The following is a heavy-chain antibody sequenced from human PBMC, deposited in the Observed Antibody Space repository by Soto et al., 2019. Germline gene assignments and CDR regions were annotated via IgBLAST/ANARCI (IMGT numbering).Heavy chain of an antibody. CDR2: IDPSDSYT. D-gene: IGHD1-20*01. J-gene: IGHJ6*02. CDR3: ASKSSDNWNDVSSSPTNYGMDV. Sequence: GESLKISCKGSGYSFTSYWISWVRQMPGKGLEWMGRIDPSDSYTNYSPSFQGHVTISADKSISTAYLQWSGLKASDTAMYYCASKSSDNWNDVSSSPTNYGMDVWGQGTTVTVSS. CDR1: GYSFTSYW. V-gene: IGHV5-10-1*01.